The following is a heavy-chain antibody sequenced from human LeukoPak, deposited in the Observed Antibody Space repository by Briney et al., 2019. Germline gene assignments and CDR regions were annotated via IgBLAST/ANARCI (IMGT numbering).Heavy chain of an antibody. CDR3: ARDRQWLTTSHFDY. CDR1: GFTFSSYS. D-gene: IGHD6-19*01. J-gene: IGHJ4*02. Sequence: GGSLRLSCAASGFTFSSYSMNWVPQAPGKGLEWVSSISSRSSYIYYADSEKGRFTISRDNAKNSLYLQMNSLRAEDTAVYYCARDRQWLTTSHFDYWGQGTLVTVSS. CDR2: ISSRSSYI. V-gene: IGHV3-21*01.